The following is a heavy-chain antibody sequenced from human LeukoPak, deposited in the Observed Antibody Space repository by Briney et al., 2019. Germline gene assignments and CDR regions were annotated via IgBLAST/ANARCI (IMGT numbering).Heavy chain of an antibody. V-gene: IGHV3-48*02. D-gene: IGHD6-13*01. CDR1: GFTFSNFA. Sequence: GGSLRLSCAASGFTFSNFAMTWVRQAPGKGLEWVSFISSSSTTIYYADSVKGRFTISRDNAKNSLYLQMNSLRDDDTAVYFCARDRGYYFDYWGQGTLVTVSS. CDR2: ISSSSTTI. CDR3: ARDRGYYFDY. J-gene: IGHJ4*02.